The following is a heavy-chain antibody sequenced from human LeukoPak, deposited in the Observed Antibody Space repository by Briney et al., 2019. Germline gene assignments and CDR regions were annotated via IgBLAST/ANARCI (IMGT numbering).Heavy chain of an antibody. Sequence: SETLSLTCTVSGGAISTYYWSWIRQPPGKGLEWIGYIDYRGSTNCNPSLKSRVTISIDTSKNQFSLKLTSVTAADTAVYYCVRGASPVAGPKWGQGTLVTVSS. CDR2: IDYRGST. V-gene: IGHV4-59*01. CDR3: VRGASPVAGPK. J-gene: IGHJ4*02. CDR1: GGAISTYY. D-gene: IGHD6-19*01.